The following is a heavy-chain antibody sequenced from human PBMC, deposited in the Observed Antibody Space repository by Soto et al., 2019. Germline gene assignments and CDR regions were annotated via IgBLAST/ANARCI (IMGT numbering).Heavy chain of an antibody. J-gene: IGHJ4*02. CDR2: ISAYNGNT. D-gene: IGHD3-16*01. CDR1: GYTFTNFV. CDR3: ASWGTPIDY. Sequence: QVQLVQSGAEVKKPGASVKVSCKASGYTFTNFVISWVRQAPGQGLEWMGWISAYNGNTNYAQKFQGRVTMTTDTSTSTAYMEVRSLRCDGATVYYCASWGTPIDYWGQGTLVTVSS. V-gene: IGHV1-18*01.